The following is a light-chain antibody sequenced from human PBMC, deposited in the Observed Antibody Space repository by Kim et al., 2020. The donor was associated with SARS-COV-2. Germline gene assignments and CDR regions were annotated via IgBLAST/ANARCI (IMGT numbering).Light chain of an antibody. CDR3: QQYFTTPLT. J-gene: IGKJ4*01. V-gene: IGKV4-1*01. CDR2: WAS. CDR1: QSILYSNNKNY. Sequence: DIVMTQSPVALTVSLGATATINCKSSQSILYSNNKNYLAWYQQKSGQPPKLLIYWASIRESGVPDRFSGSGSATNFTLTISGLLAEDVAIYYCQQYFTTPLTFGGGTKVDIK.